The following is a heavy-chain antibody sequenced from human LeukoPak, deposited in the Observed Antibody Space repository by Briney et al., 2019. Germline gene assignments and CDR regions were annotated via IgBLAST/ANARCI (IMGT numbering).Heavy chain of an antibody. Sequence: LSETLSLTCTVSGGSISSSSYYWGWIRQPPGKGLEWIGSIYYSGSTYYNPSLKSRVTISVDTSKNQFSLKLRSVTAADTAVYYCARPRTRLAWFDPWGQGTLVTVSS. CDR1: GGSISSSSYY. CDR3: ARPRTRLAWFDP. V-gene: IGHV4-39*01. J-gene: IGHJ5*02. D-gene: IGHD6-19*01. CDR2: IYYSGST.